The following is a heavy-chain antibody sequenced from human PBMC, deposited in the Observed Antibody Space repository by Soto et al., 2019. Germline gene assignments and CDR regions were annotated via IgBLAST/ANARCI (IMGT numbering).Heavy chain of an antibody. D-gene: IGHD6-19*01. J-gene: IGHJ6*02. V-gene: IGHV3-30*18. CDR1: GFTFSSYG. CDR3: AKWKAVAGTMHYSYYGMDV. Sequence: PGGSLRLSCAASGFTFSSYGMHWVRQAPGKGLEWVAVISYDETNKYYVDSVKGRFTVSRDNSKNTLYLQMDSLRAEDTAVYYCAKWKAVAGTMHYSYYGMDVWGQGTTVTVSS. CDR2: ISYDETNK.